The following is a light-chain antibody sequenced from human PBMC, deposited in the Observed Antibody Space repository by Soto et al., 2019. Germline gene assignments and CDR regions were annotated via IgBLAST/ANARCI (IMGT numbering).Light chain of an antibody. CDR2: GNS. CDR1: SSNIGAGYD. CDR3: QSYDSSLSAGYV. V-gene: IGLV1-40*01. J-gene: IGLJ1*01. Sequence: QSVLTQPPSVSGAPGHRVTISCTGSSSNIGAGYDVHWYQQLPGTAPKLLIYGNSNRPSGVPDRFSGSKSGTSASLAITGLQAEDEADYYCQSYDSSLSAGYVFGTGTKVTVL.